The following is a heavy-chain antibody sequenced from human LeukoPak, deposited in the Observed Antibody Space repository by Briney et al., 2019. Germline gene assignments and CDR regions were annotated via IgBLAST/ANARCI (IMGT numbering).Heavy chain of an antibody. D-gene: IGHD3-10*01. V-gene: IGHV3-30*18. CDR1: GFTFSSYG. J-gene: IGHJ4*02. CDR3: AKDQGLWFGESFLFDY. CDR2: ISYDGSNK. Sequence: GGSLRLSCAASGFTFSSYGMHWVRQAPGKGLEWVAVISYDGSNKYYADSVKGRFTISRDNSKNTLYLQMNSLRAEDTAVYYCAKDQGLWFGESFLFDYWGQGTLVTVSS.